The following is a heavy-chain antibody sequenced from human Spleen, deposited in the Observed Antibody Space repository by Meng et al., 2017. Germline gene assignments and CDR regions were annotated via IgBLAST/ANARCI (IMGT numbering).Heavy chain of an antibody. CDR3: ASWSRYFDWLLPDY. CDR1: GSFFSGYS. V-gene: IGHV4-34*01. CDR2: INHSGST. Sequence: WGHVCFTPPETLSLACAVLGSFFSGYSWSWVRQPPGKGLEWIGEINHSGSTNYNPSLKSRVTISVDTSKNQFSLKLSSVTAADTAVYYCASWSRYFDWLLPDYWGQGTLVTVSS. D-gene: IGHD3-9*01. J-gene: IGHJ4*02.